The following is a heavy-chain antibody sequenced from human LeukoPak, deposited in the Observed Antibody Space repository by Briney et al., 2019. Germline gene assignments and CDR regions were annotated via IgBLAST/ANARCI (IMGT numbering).Heavy chain of an antibody. V-gene: IGHV3-23*01. CDR1: GFTFSGYA. Sequence: GGSQTLSCAASGFTFSGYAMSWVRQAPGKGLEWVSAISGSGASTFYADSVKGRFTISRDNSKNTLYLQMNSLRAEDTAVYYCAKTRCNSGGSSYSVDYWGQGTLVTVSS. CDR2: ISGSGAST. J-gene: IGHJ4*02. CDR3: AKTRCNSGGSSYSVDY. D-gene: IGHD2-15*01.